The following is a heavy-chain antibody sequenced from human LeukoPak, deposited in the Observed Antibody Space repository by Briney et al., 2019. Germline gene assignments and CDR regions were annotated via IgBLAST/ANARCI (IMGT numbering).Heavy chain of an antibody. D-gene: IGHD6-19*01. V-gene: IGHV3-48*01. J-gene: IGHJ4*02. CDR2: ISSSSTTI. Sequence: GGSLRLSCAASGFTFSSYSMNWVRKAQGKGLEWLSYISSSSTTIYYADSVQGRFTISRDNAKNSLYLQMNSLRVEDTAVYYCTRVLYSSGWYGDHYWGQGALVTVSS. CDR3: TRVLYSSGWYGDHY. CDR1: GFTFSSYS.